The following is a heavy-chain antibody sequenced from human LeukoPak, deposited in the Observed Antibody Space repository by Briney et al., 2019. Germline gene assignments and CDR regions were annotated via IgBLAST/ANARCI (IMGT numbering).Heavy chain of an antibody. CDR1: GFTFISYA. D-gene: IGHD1-26*01. CDR2: LSGGGGHT. J-gene: IGHJ3*02. CDR3: ARGSSGSSAFDI. Sequence: PGGSLRLSCAASGFTFISYAMSWVRQAPGKGLEWVSTLSGGGGHTYYADSVRGRFTISRDNSKNTLYLQMNSLRAEDTAVYYCARGSSGSSAFDIWGQGTMVTVSS. V-gene: IGHV3-23*01.